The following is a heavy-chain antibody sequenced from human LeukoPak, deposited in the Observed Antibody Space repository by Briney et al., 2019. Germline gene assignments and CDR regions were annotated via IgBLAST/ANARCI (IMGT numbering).Heavy chain of an antibody. D-gene: IGHD3-3*01. Sequence: SETLSLTCAVYGGSFSGYYWSWIRQPPGKGLEWIGEINHSGSTNYNPSLKSRVTISVDTSKNQFSLKLSSVTAADTAVYYCARGRILEWYLKPGPEGWFDPSGQGTLVTVCS. CDR2: INHSGST. CDR1: GGSFSGYY. CDR3: ARGRILEWYLKPGPEGWFDP. J-gene: IGHJ5*02. V-gene: IGHV4-34*01.